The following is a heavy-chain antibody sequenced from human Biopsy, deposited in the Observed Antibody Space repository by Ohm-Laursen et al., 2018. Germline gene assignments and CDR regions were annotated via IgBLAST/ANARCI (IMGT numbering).Heavy chain of an antibody. CDR3: ARAVAGTGGVFGS. J-gene: IGHJ4*02. Sequence: ASVKVSCKTSGYIFTSYYIHWVRQAPGQGLEWMASINPSGGSTTYAQRFQGRLIMTRDTSTSSIYMELSSLRSEDTAIYFCARAVAGTGGVFGSWGQGTLVTVSS. D-gene: IGHD6-19*01. V-gene: IGHV1-46*01. CDR1: GYIFTSYY. CDR2: INPSGGST.